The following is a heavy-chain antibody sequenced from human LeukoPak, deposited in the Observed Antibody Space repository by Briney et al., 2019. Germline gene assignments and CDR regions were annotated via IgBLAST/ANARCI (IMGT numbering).Heavy chain of an antibody. CDR1: GYSISNGYY. J-gene: IGHJ4*02. D-gene: IGHD1-26*01. Sequence: SETLSLTCSVSGYSISNGYYWGWIRQPPGKGLEWIGSIFHSGSTYYNPSLKSRVTISVDTSKNQFSLKLNSVTAAGTAVYYCARDLVGGTHDYWGQGTLVTVSS. V-gene: IGHV4-38-2*02. CDR2: IFHSGST. CDR3: ARDLVGGTHDY.